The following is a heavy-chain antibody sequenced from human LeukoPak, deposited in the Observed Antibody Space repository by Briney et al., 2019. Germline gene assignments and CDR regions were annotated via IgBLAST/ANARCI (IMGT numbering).Heavy chain of an antibody. Sequence: EGSLRLSCAASGFTFSSYAMHWVRQAPGKGLEWVAVISYDGSNKYYADSVKGRFTISRDNSKNTLYLQMNSLRAEDTAVYYCAREYDDYYFDYWGQGTLVTVSS. CDR1: GFTFSSYA. D-gene: IGHD3-3*01. V-gene: IGHV3-30-3*01. CDR3: AREYDDYYFDY. CDR2: ISYDGSNK. J-gene: IGHJ4*02.